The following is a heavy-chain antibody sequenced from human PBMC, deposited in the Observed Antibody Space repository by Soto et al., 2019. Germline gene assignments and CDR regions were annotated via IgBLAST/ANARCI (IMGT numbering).Heavy chain of an antibody. CDR2: IKSNADGGTT. J-gene: IGHJ1*01. Sequence: EVQLVESGGGLVKHGGSLRLSCAASGFTFSNAWLSWVRQAPGKGLDWVGRIKSNADGGTTDYAAPVKGRFTISRDDSKNTLYPQMNSLKTEDTAVYYCATRPTCPSVGPEKYLRHWGQGTLVTVSS. D-gene: IGHD1-26*01. CDR1: GFTFSNAW. V-gene: IGHV3-15*01. CDR3: ATRPTCPSVGPEKYLRH.